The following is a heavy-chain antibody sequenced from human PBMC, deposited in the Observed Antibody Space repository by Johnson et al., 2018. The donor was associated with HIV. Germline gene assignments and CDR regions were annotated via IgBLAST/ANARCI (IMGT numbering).Heavy chain of an antibody. CDR1: GFTFSSYW. Sequence: VQLVESGGGLVQPGGSLRLSCAASGFTFSSYWMSWVRQAPGKGLEWVANIKQDGSEKYYVDSVKGRFTISRDNAKNSLYLQINSLRAEDTAVYYCARDLGCSGGSCHDDAFDIWGQGTMVTVSS. J-gene: IGHJ3*02. D-gene: IGHD2-15*01. V-gene: IGHV3-7*01. CDR3: ARDLGCSGGSCHDDAFDI. CDR2: IKQDGSEK.